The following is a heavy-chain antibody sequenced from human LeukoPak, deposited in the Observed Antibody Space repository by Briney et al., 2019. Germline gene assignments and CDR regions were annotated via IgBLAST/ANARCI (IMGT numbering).Heavy chain of an antibody. Sequence: SETLSLTCAVYGGSFSGYFWWFRQPPAKRLEWIGEVNHSGRTNYNPSHKSRVTISIDTSKIQLSLKRNSVTAADTAVYYCASARDYSNYRWFDPCGQESLVTVPS. CDR3: ASARDYSNYRWFDP. CDR2: VNHSGRT. D-gene: IGHD4-11*01. V-gene: IGHV4-34*01. J-gene: IGHJ5*02. CDR1: GGSFSGYF.